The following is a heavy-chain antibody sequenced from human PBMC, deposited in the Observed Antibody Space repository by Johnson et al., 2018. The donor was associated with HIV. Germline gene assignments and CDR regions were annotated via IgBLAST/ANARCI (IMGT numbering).Heavy chain of an antibody. V-gene: IGHV3-30*18. Sequence: QMLLVESGGGVVQPGRSLRLSCAASGFTFSSHGMHWVRQAPGNGLEWVALISYDESNKYYADSVKGLFTVSIDNSKNTLYLQMNSLRAEDTAVYYCAKASYGTWQHAFDIWGQGTMVTVSS. D-gene: IGHD3-10*01. J-gene: IGHJ3*02. CDR3: AKASYGTWQHAFDI. CDR2: ISYDESNK. CDR1: GFTFSSHG.